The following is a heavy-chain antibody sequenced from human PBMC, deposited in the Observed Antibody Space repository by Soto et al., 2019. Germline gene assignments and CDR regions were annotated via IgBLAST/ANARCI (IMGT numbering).Heavy chain of an antibody. CDR3: ASFRFADSPRVY. CDR2: IIPILGIA. J-gene: IGHJ4*02. D-gene: IGHD3-10*01. Sequence: QVQLVQSGAEVKKPGSSVKVSCKASGGTFSSYTISWVRQAPGQGLEWMGRIIPILGIANYAQKFQGRVTITADKSTSTADMELSSLRSEDTAVYYCASFRFADSPRVYWGQGTLVTVSS. V-gene: IGHV1-69*02. CDR1: GGTFSSYT.